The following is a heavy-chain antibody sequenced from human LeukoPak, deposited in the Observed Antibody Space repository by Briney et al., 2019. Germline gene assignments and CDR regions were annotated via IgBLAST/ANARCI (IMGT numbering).Heavy chain of an antibody. D-gene: IGHD3-22*01. CDR2: ISSSSTI. V-gene: IGHV3-48*01. Sequence: GGSLRLSCAASGFTFSSYSRNWVRQAPGKGLEWVSYISSSSTIYYADSVKGRFTISRDNAKNSLYLQMNSLRAEDTAVYYCARDSSHESELYYYDSSAYYYLYYFDYWGQGTLVTVSS. J-gene: IGHJ4*02. CDR3: ARDSSHESELYYYDSSAYYYLYYFDY. CDR1: GFTFSSYS.